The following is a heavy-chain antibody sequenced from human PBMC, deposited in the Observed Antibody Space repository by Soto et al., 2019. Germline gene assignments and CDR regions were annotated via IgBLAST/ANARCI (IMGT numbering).Heavy chain of an antibody. J-gene: IGHJ4*02. Sequence: SETLSLTCTVSGGSISSSSYYWGWIRQPPGKGLEWIGSIYYSGSTYYNPSLKSRVTISVDTSKNQFSLKLSSVTAADTAVYYCAMYSSGWIDYWGQGTLVTVSS. CDR1: GGSISSSSYY. V-gene: IGHV4-39*01. CDR2: IYYSGST. D-gene: IGHD6-19*01. CDR3: AMYSSGWIDY.